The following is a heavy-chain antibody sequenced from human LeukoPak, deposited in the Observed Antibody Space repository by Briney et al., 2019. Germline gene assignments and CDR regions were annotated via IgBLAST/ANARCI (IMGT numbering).Heavy chain of an antibody. Sequence: ASVKVSCKASGYTFTTYAMNWVRQAPGQGLEWVGWINTNTGNPTYAQGCTGRFAFSLDTSVSTAYLQISSLKAEDTAVYYCARKGYYGSGSYYNYWGQGTLVTVSS. D-gene: IGHD3-10*01. CDR2: INTNTGNP. CDR1: GYTFTTYA. V-gene: IGHV7-4-1*02. CDR3: ARKGYYGSGSYYNY. J-gene: IGHJ4*02.